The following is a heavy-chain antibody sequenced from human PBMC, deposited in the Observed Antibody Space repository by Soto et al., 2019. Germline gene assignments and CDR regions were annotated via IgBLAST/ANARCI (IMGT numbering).Heavy chain of an antibody. CDR1: GYTFTSYA. CDR2: ISAYNGNT. J-gene: IGHJ5*02. V-gene: IGHV1-18*01. CDR3: ARDSPPTYL. Sequence: QVQLVQSGAEVKKPGASVKVSCKASGYTFTSYAISWVRQAPGQGLEWMGWISAYNGNTNYAQKLQGRVTMTTDTAANTAYMELRSLSSDDTAVYYCARDSPPTYLWGQGTLVTVPS.